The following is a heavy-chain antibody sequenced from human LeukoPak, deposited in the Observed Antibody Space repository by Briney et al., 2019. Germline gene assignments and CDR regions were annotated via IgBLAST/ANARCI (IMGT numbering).Heavy chain of an antibody. J-gene: IGHJ4*02. CDR1: GFTFSTYS. D-gene: IGHD6-19*01. V-gene: IGHV3-48*04. CDR3: ARGAYSSGWAYFDH. CDR2: ISSGSSTI. Sequence: GGSLRLSCAASGFTFSTYSMNWVRQAPGKGLEWVSYISSGSSTIYYADSVKGRFTISRDNAKKSLYLHMDSLRAEDTAVYYCARGAYSSGWAYFDHWGQGTLVTVSS.